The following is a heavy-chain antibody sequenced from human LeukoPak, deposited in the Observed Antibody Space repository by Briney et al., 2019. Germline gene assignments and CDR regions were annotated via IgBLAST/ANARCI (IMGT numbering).Heavy chain of an antibody. J-gene: IGHJ4*02. CDR2: MFFTGDT. D-gene: IGHD4-23*01. CDR1: GVSISSHC. CDR3: AKEGNDYGANSIDY. V-gene: IGHV4-59*11. Sequence: SETLSLTCTVSGVSISSHCWAWLRQPPGKGLEWVAWMFFTGDTNYNPSLKSRFTISVDHSKNQFSLKLTSVTAADTAVYYCAKEGNDYGANSIDYWGQGTLVTVSS.